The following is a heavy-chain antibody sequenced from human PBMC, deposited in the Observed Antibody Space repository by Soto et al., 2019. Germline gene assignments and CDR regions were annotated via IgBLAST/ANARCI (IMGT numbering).Heavy chain of an antibody. CDR2: IYSSGST. CDR1: GGSVSSGDYY. V-gene: IGHV4-61*08. CDR3: ARGGSGSPFDY. Sequence: PSETLSLTCTVPGGSVSSGDYYWSWIRQPPWKGLEWIGYIYSSGSTNYNPSLKSRVTISVDTSKNQLSLNLNSVTAADTAVYYCARGGSGSPFDYWGQGXLVTVYS. D-gene: IGHD3-16*01. J-gene: IGHJ4*02.